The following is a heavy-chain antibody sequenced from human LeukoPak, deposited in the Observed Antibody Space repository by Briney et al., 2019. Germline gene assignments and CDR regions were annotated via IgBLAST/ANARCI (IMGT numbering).Heavy chain of an antibody. CDR1: GGSISSGGYY. D-gene: IGHD6-13*01. V-gene: IGHV4-31*03. Sequence: PSQTLSLTCTVSGGSISSGGYYWSWIRQHPGKGLEWIGYIYYSGSTYYNPSLKSRVTISVDTSKNQFSLKLSSVNAADTPVYYCARAPKQPLFDYWGQGTLVTVSS. CDR3: ARAPKQPLFDY. CDR2: IYYSGST. J-gene: IGHJ4*02.